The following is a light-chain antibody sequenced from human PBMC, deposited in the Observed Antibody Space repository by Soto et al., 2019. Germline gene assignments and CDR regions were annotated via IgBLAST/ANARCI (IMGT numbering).Light chain of an antibody. V-gene: IGLV2-14*01. CDR1: SSDVGGYNF. CDR3: SSYTSSSTVL. Sequence: QSALTQPASVSGSPGQSITISCTGTSSDVGGYNFVSWYQQHPGKAPKLMIYEVSNRPSGVSSRLSGSKSGNTASLTISGLQAEDEADYYCSSYTSSSTVLFGGGTKLTVL. J-gene: IGLJ3*02. CDR2: EVS.